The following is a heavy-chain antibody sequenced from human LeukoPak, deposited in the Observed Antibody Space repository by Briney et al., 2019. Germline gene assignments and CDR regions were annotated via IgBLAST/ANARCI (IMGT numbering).Heavy chain of an antibody. CDR2: ISAYNGNT. Sequence: ASVKVSCKASGGTFSSYAISWVRQAPGQGLEWMGWISAYNGNTNYAQKLQGRVTMTTDTSTSTAYMELRSLRSDDTAVYYCARGGFLGYCSSTSCPAENAFDIWGQGTMVTVSS. V-gene: IGHV1-18*01. D-gene: IGHD2-2*01. CDR3: ARGGFLGYCSSTSCPAENAFDI. J-gene: IGHJ3*02. CDR1: GGTFSSYA.